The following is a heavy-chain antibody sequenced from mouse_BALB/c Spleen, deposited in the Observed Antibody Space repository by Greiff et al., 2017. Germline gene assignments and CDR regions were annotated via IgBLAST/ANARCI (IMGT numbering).Heavy chain of an antibody. CDR2: ISSGGSYT. V-gene: IGHV5-6*01. J-gene: IGHJ4*01. D-gene: IGHD2-4*01. Sequence: EVQRVESGGDLVKPGGSLKLSCAASGFTFSSYGMSWVRQTPDKRLEWVATISSGGSYTYYPDSVKGRFTISRDNAKNTLYLQMSSLKSEDTAMYYCAREGITTGAMDYWGQGTSVTVSS. CDR3: AREGITTGAMDY. CDR1: GFTFSSYG.